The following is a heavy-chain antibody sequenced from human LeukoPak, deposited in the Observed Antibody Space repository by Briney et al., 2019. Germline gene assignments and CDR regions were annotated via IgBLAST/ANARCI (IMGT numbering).Heavy chain of an antibody. Sequence: SETLSLTCIVSGGSISSGGYYWSWIRQHPGKGLEWIGYIYYSGSTYYNPSLKSRVTISVDTSKNQFSLKLSSVTAADTAVYYCARAVPSGDYVGYWGQGTLVTVSS. CDR1: GGSISSGGYY. J-gene: IGHJ4*02. D-gene: IGHD4-17*01. CDR3: ARAVPSGDYVGY. V-gene: IGHV4-31*03. CDR2: IYYSGST.